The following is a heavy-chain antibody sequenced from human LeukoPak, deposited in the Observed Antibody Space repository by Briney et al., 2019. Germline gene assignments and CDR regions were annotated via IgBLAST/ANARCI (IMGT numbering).Heavy chain of an antibody. CDR1: GFTFSSYW. CDR3: ARVLSSSWFDAFDI. Sequence: GGPLRLSCAASGFTFSSYWMSWVRQTPGKGLEWVANIKQDGSEKYYVDSVKGRFTISRDNAKNSLYLQMDSLRAEDTAVYYCARVLSSSWFDAFDIWGQGTMVTVSS. J-gene: IGHJ3*02. V-gene: IGHV3-7*01. CDR2: IKQDGSEK. D-gene: IGHD6-13*01.